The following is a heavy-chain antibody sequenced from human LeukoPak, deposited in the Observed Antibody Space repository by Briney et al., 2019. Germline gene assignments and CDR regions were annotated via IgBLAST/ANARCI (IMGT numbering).Heavy chain of an antibody. Sequence: ASVKVSCKASGGTFSSYAISWVRQAPGQGLEWMGGIIPIFGTANYAQKFQGRVTITADKSTSTAFMELSSLRSEDTAVYYCARGLRGDWFDPWGQGTLVTVSS. CDR2: IIPIFGTA. D-gene: IGHD3-10*01. CDR1: GGTFSSYA. V-gene: IGHV1-69*06. CDR3: ARGLRGDWFDP. J-gene: IGHJ5*02.